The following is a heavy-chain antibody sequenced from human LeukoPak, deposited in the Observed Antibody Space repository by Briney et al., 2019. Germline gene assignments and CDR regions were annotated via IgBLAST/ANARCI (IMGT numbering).Heavy chain of an antibody. J-gene: IGHJ4*02. Sequence: SETLSLTCTVSGGSISSYYWSWIRQPAGKGLEWIGRIYTSGSTNYNPSLKSRATMSVDTSKNQFSLKLSSVTAADTAVYYCARVSMVATYDYFDYWGQGTLVTVSS. CDR2: IYTSGST. CDR1: GGSISSYY. D-gene: IGHD5-12*01. CDR3: ARVSMVATYDYFDY. V-gene: IGHV4-4*07.